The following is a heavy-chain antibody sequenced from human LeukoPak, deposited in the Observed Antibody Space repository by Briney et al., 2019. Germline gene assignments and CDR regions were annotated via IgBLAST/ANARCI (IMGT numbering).Heavy chain of an antibody. Sequence: GGSLRLSCAASGFTFSSYAMSWVRQAPGKGLEWVSAISGSGGSTYYADSVKGRFTISRDNSKNTLYLRMNSLRAEDTAVYYCAEAVVPVISQHYFDYWGQGTLVTVSS. CDR2: ISGSGGST. CDR3: AEAVVPVISQHYFDY. V-gene: IGHV3-23*01. D-gene: IGHD3-22*01. CDR1: GFTFSSYA. J-gene: IGHJ4*02.